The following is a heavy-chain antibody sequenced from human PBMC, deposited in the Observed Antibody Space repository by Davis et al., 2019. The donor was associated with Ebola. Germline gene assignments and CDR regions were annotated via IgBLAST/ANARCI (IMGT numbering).Heavy chain of an antibody. V-gene: IGHV4-34*01. CDR3: ARDYEHGDYAGYFDL. J-gene: IGHJ2*01. D-gene: IGHD4-17*01. Sequence: MPSETLSLTCAVYGGSFSGYYWSWIRQPPGKGLEWIGEINHSGSTNYNPSLKSRVTISVDTSKNQFSLKLSSVTAADTAVYYCARDYEHGDYAGYFDLWGRGTLVTVSS. CDR2: INHSGST. CDR1: GGSFSGYY.